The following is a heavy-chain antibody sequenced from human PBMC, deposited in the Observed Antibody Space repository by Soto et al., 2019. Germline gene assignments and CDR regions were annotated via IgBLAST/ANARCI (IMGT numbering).Heavy chain of an antibody. D-gene: IGHD3-9*01. CDR2: IYYSGST. CDR1: GGSISSSSYY. V-gene: IGHV4-39*01. J-gene: IGHJ4*02. Sequence: QLQLQESGPGLVKPSETLSLTCTVSGGSISSSSYYWGWIRQPPGKGLEWIGSIYYSGSTYYNPSLKSRVTIPVDTTKSQFSLRGSSVTAAETAVYYCARQGRPYYDILTGFDCWGQGTLVTVS. CDR3: ARQGRPYYDILTGFDC.